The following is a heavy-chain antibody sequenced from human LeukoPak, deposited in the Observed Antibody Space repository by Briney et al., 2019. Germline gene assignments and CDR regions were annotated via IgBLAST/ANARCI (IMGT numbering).Heavy chain of an antibody. V-gene: IGHV4-59*01. D-gene: IGHD3-16*01. CDR2: IYYSGGT. CDR3: ARVESYGLSYYFDY. CDR1: GGSISNYY. Sequence: PSETLSLTCTVSGGSISNYYWSWIRQPPGKGLEWIGYIYYSGGTNYNPSLKSRVTISVDTSKNQFSLKLSSVTAADTAVYYCARVESYGLSYYFDYWGQGTLVTVSS. J-gene: IGHJ4*02.